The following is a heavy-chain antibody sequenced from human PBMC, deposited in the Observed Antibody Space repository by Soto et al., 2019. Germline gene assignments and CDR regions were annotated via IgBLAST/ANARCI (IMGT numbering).Heavy chain of an antibody. CDR2: IKQDGSEK. V-gene: IGHV3-7*01. J-gene: IGHJ5*02. D-gene: IGHD1-26*01. Sequence: GGSLRLSCAASGFTFSSYWMSWVRQAPGKGLEWVANIKQDGSEKYYVDSVKGRFTISRDNAKNSLYLQMNSLRAEDTAVYYCARDLGGTIVGAPTPGWFDPWGQGTLVTVSS. CDR3: ARDLGGTIVGAPTPGWFDP. CDR1: GFTFSSYW.